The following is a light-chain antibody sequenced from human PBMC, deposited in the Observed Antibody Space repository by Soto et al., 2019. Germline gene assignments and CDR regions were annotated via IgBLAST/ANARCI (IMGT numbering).Light chain of an antibody. Sequence: QSALTQPASVSGSPGQSITMSCTGSRSDVGGYNLVSWYQQHPGKAPKLMIYEVSKRPSGVSNRFSGSKSGDTASLTISGIQAEDEADYYCSSYAGSSTFVVFGGGTKLTVL. V-gene: IGLV2-23*02. CDR3: SSYAGSSTFVV. CDR2: EVS. J-gene: IGLJ2*01. CDR1: RSDVGGYNL.